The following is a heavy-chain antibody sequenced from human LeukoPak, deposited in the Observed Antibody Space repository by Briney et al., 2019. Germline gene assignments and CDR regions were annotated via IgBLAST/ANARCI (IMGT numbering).Heavy chain of an antibody. CDR1: GFTFNNNW. CDR2: ISTDGTTT. J-gene: IGHJ4*02. Sequence: GGSLRLSCAASGFTFNNNWMNWVRQAPGKGLVWVSRISTDGTTTNYADSVKGRFTISRDNAKNTLYLQMHSLRAEDTAVYYCAKGGVTMIVPILWGQGTLVTVSS. CDR3: AKGGVTMIVPIL. V-gene: IGHV3-74*01. D-gene: IGHD3-22*01.